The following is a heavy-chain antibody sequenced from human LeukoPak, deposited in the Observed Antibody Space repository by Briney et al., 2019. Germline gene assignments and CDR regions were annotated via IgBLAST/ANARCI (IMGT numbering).Heavy chain of an antibody. CDR3: ARVIYCSGGSCYDGAWFDP. CDR1: GYSISSGYY. V-gene: IGHV4-38-2*01. CDR2: IYHSGIT. J-gene: IGHJ5*02. D-gene: IGHD2-15*01. Sequence: SETLSLTCAVSGYSISSGYYWGWIRQPPGQGLECIGSIYHSGITYYNASLKSRVTLSVDTSKNQFSLKLSSVTAADTAVYYCARVIYCSGGSCYDGAWFDPWGQGTLVTVSS.